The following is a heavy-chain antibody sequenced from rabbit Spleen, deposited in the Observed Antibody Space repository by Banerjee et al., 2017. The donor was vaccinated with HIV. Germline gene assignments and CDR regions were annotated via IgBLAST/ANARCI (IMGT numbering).Heavy chain of an antibody. CDR2: INIVTGKS. D-gene: IGHD1-1*01. CDR1: GFSFSSNYY. J-gene: IGHJ4*01. CDR3: VRARPYPFVL. Sequence: QSLEESGGDLVKPGASLTLTCTASGFSFSSNYYMCWVRQAPGKGLEWIACINIVTGKSVYASWAKGRFIMSRTSSTTVTLQMTSLTAADTVTYFCVRARPYPFVLWGQGTLVTVS. V-gene: IGHV1S40*01.